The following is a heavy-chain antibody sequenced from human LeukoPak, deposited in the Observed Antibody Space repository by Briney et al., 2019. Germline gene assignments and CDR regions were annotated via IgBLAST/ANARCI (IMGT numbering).Heavy chain of an antibody. V-gene: IGHV3-74*01. CDR3: ARGDWGIAVALGY. D-gene: IGHD6-19*01. CDR1: GFTFSSYW. CDR2: INSDGSST. Sequence: GGSLRLSCAASGFTFSSYWMHWVRQAPGKGLVWVSRINSDGSSTTYADSVKGRFTISRDNTMNTLYLQMNSLRAEDTAVYYCARGDWGIAVALGYWGQGTLVTVSS. J-gene: IGHJ4*02.